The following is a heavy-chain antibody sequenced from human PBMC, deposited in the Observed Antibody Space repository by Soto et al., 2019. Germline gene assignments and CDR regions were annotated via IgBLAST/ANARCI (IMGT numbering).Heavy chain of an antibody. D-gene: IGHD2-8*02. CDR1: GGSFSGYY. V-gene: IGHV4-34*01. CDR3: ARDKITGLSDY. CDR2: INHSGST. J-gene: IGHJ4*02. Sequence: SEPLSLTCAVYGGSFSGYYWTWIRQPPGTGLEWIGEINHSGSTNYNPSLKSRVTISVDTSKNQFSLKLTSVTAADTAVYYCARDKITGLSDYWGQGTLVPVSS.